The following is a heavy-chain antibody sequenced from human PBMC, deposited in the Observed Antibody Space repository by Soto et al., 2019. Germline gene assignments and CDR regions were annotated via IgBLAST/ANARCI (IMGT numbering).Heavy chain of an antibody. D-gene: IGHD3-3*01. J-gene: IGHJ6*03. Sequence: SETLSLTCADSSGSISSSNWWSWVRQPPGKGLEWIGEIYHSGSTNYNPSLKSRVTISVDKSKNQFSLKLSSVTAADTAVYYCARSSLRFLEWSQNYYYYMDVWGKGTTVTVSS. CDR2: IYHSGST. CDR3: ARSSLRFLEWSQNYYYYMDV. CDR1: SGSISSSNW. V-gene: IGHV4-4*02.